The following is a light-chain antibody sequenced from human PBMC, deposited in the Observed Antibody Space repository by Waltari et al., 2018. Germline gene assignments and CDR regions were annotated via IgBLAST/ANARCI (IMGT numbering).Light chain of an antibody. CDR3: MQSLQTPIT. Sequence: DLVMTQSPLSLPVTPGEPASISCRSGQSLLHSNGNNYLGWYLQKPGQSPQLLIYFGFTRASGVPDRFSGSGSGTDFTLKISRVEAEDVGVYYCMQSLQTPITFGQGTRLEI. CDR2: FGF. CDR1: QSLLHSNGNNY. V-gene: IGKV2-28*01. J-gene: IGKJ5*01.